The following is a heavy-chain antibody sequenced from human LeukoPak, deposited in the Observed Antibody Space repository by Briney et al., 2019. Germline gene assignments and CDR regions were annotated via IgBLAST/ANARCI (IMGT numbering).Heavy chain of an antibody. CDR3: ARISSSWDFDY. Sequence: SETLSLTCAVYGGSFSGYYWSWIRQPPGKGLEWIGEINHSGSTNYNPSLKSRVTISVDTSKNQSSLKLSSVTAADTAVYYCARISSSWDFDYWGQGTLVTVSS. J-gene: IGHJ4*02. CDR2: INHSGST. D-gene: IGHD6-13*01. V-gene: IGHV4-34*01. CDR1: GGSFSGYY.